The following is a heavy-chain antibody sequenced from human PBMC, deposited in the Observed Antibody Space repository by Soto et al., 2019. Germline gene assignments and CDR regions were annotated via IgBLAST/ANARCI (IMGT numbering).Heavy chain of an antibody. CDR2: ISGSGGST. V-gene: IGHV3-23*01. Sequence: PGGSLRLSCAASGFTFSSYAMSWVRQAPGKGLEWVSTISGSGGSTYCADSVKGRFTISRDNSKNTLYVQMNSLRAEDTAVYYCAKNDCSSTRCYSFDYWGQGTLVTVSS. CDR1: GFTFSSYA. CDR3: AKNDCSSTRCYSFDY. J-gene: IGHJ4*02. D-gene: IGHD2-2*01.